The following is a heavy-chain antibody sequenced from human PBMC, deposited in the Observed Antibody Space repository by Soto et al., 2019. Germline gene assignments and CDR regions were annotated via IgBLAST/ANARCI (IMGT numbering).Heavy chain of an antibody. CDR3: ARSMYYSDGSNYSPFDY. Sequence: PSETLSLTCTVSGGSVSSGNYYWSWIRQPPGKGLEWIGYFYYTGSTNYNPSLKSPATISIDASKNQFSLRLSSVTAADTAVYYCARSMYYSDGSNYSPFDYWGQGTLVPVSS. CDR1: GGSVSSGNYY. CDR2: FYYTGST. D-gene: IGHD3-22*01. V-gene: IGHV4-61*01. J-gene: IGHJ4*02.